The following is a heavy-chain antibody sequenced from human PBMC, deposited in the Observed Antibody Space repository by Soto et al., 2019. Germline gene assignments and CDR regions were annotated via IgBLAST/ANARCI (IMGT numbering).Heavy chain of an antibody. V-gene: IGHV4-59*01. Sequence: QVQLQESGPGLVKPSETLSLTCSVSGDSISSYYWTWIRQPPGKGLEWIGYVHDSGIRNNPSLQSRVTISLDTSENQFFLKLTSVTPGDTAVYYCARGRREVTVVKMGGYSYVEHYFMDVWGKGITVTVSS. D-gene: IGHD5-18*01. CDR1: GDSISSYY. J-gene: IGHJ6*03. CDR3: ARGRREVTVVKMGGYSYVEHYFMDV. CDR2: VHDSGIR.